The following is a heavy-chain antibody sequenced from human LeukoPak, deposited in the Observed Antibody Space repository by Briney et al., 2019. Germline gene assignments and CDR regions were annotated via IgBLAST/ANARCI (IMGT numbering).Heavy chain of an antibody. D-gene: IGHD6-19*01. CDR3: ARHPGGLKDPFDI. CDR2: ISSSSSTI. CDR1: GFTFSSCS. Sequence: GGSLRLSCAASGFTFSSCSMNWVRQAPGKGLEWVSYISSSSSTIYYADSVKGRFTISRDNAKNSLYLQMNSLRDDDTAVFYCARHPGGLKDPFDIWGQGTMVTVSS. J-gene: IGHJ3*02. V-gene: IGHV3-48*02.